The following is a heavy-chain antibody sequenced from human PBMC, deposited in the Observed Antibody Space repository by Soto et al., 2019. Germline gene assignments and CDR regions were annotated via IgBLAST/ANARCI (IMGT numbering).Heavy chain of an antibody. J-gene: IGHJ5*02. CDR3: AKTYRSGILAPIAP. CDR1: GFTFSIYA. V-gene: IGHV3-23*01. D-gene: IGHD3-10*01. CDR2: VSDTGSNT. Sequence: GGSLRLSCAASGFTFSIYAMSWVRQAPGKGLEWVSTVSDTGSNTYYADSVKGRFTISRDNSKNTLYLQMNSLRAEDTAMYYCAKTYRSGILAPIAPWGQGPLVTVPS.